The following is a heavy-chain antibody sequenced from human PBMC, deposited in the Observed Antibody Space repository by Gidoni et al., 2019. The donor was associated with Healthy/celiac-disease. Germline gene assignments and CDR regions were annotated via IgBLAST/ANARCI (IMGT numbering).Heavy chain of an antibody. CDR3: ARGLLEWFSPYYYYYGMDV. CDR2: ISSSSSTI. CDR1: AFTFSSYS. D-gene: IGHD3-3*01. V-gene: IGHV3-48*02. J-gene: IGHJ6*02. Sequence: EVQLVESGGGLVQPGGSLRLSCAASAFTFSSYSMNWVRQAPGKGLEWVSYISSSSSTIYYADSVKGRFTISRDNAKNSLYLQMNSLRDEDTAVYYCARGLLEWFSPYYYYYGMDVWGQGTTVTVSS.